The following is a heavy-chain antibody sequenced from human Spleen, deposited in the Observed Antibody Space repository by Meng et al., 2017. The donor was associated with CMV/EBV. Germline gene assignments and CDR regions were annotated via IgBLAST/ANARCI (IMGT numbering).Heavy chain of an antibody. CDR1: GFTFSNYG. CDR2: ISVSGGDT. J-gene: IGHJ4*02. CDR3: ATTPGYYSDSSGFYSY. Sequence: GFTFSNYGMSWVRQAPGKGLEWVSTISVSGGDTDYADSVKGRFTISRDNSKNILYLQMRSLRAEDTAVYYCATTPGYYSDSSGFYSYWSQGPLVTVSS. D-gene: IGHD3-22*01. V-gene: IGHV3-23*01.